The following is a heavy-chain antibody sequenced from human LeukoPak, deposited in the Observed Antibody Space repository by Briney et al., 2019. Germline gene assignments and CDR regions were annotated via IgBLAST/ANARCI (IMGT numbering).Heavy chain of an antibody. CDR1: GGSFSGYY. CDR3: ARLSLDTMVRGVIPLFYDY. Sequence: SETLSLTCAVYGGSFSGYYWSWIRQPPGKGLGWIGEINHSGSTNYNPSLKSRVTISVDTSKNQFSLKLSSVTAADTAVYYCARLSLDTMVRGVIPLFYDYWGQGTLVTVSS. V-gene: IGHV4-34*01. D-gene: IGHD3-10*01. J-gene: IGHJ4*02. CDR2: INHSGST.